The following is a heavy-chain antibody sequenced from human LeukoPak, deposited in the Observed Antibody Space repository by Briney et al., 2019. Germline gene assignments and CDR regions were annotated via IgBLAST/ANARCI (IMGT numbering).Heavy chain of an antibody. D-gene: IGHD3-10*01. V-gene: IGHV4-38-2*02. J-gene: IGHJ5*02. CDR1: GYSISSGYY. CDR3: ARHYSAVLGWFDP. CDR2: IYYSGST. Sequence: SETPSLTCTVSGYSISSGYYWGWIRQPPGKGLEWIGSIYYSGSTYYNPSLKSRVTISVDTSKNQFSLKLSSVTAADTAVYYCARHYSAVLGWFDPWGQGTLVTVSS.